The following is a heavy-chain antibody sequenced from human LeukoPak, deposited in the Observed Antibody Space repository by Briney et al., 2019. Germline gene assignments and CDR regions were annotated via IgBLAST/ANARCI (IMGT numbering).Heavy chain of an antibody. Sequence: PSETLSLTCTVSGGSISGYYWGWIRQPPGKGLEWIGYIYYSGNTNYNPSLESRVTISIDTSKNQFSLKLSSVTAADTAVYYCARTGGYCSSTSRYRELTPDGPHNWFDPWGQGTLVTVSS. J-gene: IGHJ5*02. CDR2: IYYSGNT. V-gene: IGHV4-59*01. CDR1: GGSISGYY. D-gene: IGHD2-2*01. CDR3: ARTGGYCSSTSRYRELTPDGPHNWFDP.